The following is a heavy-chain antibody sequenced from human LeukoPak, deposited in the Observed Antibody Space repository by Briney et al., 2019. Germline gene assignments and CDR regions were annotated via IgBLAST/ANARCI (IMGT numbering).Heavy chain of an antibody. D-gene: IGHD5-12*01. CDR3: AKEMKSWMHFDY. CDR2: ISHDGSNT. V-gene: IGHV3-30*18. Sequence: GGPLRLSCAASGFTFSRSAVHWVRQAPGKGLEWVAVISHDGSNTDYTDSVKGRFTISRDNSKNTLYLQMNSLRAEDTAVYYCAKEMKSWMHFDYWGQGTLVTVSS. CDR1: GFTFSRSA. J-gene: IGHJ4*02.